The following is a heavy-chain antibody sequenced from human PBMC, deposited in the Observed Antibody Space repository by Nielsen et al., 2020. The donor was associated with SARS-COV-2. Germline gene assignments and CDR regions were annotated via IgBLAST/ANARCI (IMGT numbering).Heavy chain of an antibody. V-gene: IGHV3-13*04. Sequence: GESLKISCAASGFTFSSYDMHWVRQATGKGLEWVSAIGTAGDTYYPGSVKGRFTISRENAKNSLYLQMNSLRAEDTAVYYCAPLWNYLDYWGQGTLVTVSS. J-gene: IGHJ4*02. D-gene: IGHD5-18*01. CDR1: GFTFSSYD. CDR2: IGTAGDT. CDR3: APLWNYLDY.